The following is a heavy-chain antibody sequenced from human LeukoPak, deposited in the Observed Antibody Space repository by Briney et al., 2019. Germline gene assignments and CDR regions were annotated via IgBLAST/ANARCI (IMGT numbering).Heavy chain of an antibody. Sequence: PGGSLRLSCGASGFIVSNYYMSWVRQAPGKGLEWVSVLYRGGHTYSAASVKGRFTISRENSKNTLYLQMNSLTADDTAVYYCARVRWVSSSWGYFDYWGQGTLVTVSS. CDR2: LYRGGHT. CDR3: ARVRWVSSSWGYFDY. V-gene: IGHV3-53*01. J-gene: IGHJ4*02. D-gene: IGHD6-13*01. CDR1: GFIVSNYY.